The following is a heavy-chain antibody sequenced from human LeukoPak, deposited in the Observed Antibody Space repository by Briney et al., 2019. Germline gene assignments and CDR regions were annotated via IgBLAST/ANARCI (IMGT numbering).Heavy chain of an antibody. CDR3: ARDWTNSYGSGRIDY. D-gene: IGHD3-10*01. J-gene: IGHJ4*02. Sequence: ASVKVSCKASGYTFTGYYMHWVRQAPGQGLEWMGWINPNSGGTNYAQKFQGRVTMTRDTSISTAYMELSRLRSDDTALYYCARDWTNSYGSGRIDYWGQGTLVTVSS. CDR1: GYTFTGYY. CDR2: INPNSGGT. V-gene: IGHV1-2*02.